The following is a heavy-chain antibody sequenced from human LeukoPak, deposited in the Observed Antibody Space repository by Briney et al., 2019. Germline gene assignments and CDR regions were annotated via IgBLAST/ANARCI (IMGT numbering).Heavy chain of an antibody. J-gene: IGHJ4*02. CDR2: IYYSGST. Sequence: PSETLSLTCTVSGGSISSSSYYWGWIRQPPGKGLEWIGSIYYSGSTYYNPSLKSRVTISVATSKNQFSLKLSSVTAADTAVYYCARLSANYEMTFDYWGQGTLVTVSS. CDR1: GGSISSSSYY. CDR3: ARLSANYEMTFDY. V-gene: IGHV4-39*01. D-gene: IGHD1-7*01.